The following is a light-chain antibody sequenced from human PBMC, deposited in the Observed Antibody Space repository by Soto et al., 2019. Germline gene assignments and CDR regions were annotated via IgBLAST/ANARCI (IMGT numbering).Light chain of an antibody. CDR3: QHYIHRPPWT. Sequence: EIVMTQSPATLSVSPGERATLSCRASQSVSDNLAWHQQKPGQAPRLLIYGASTRATGIPARFSGSGSGTESTLTFSSLRSKDSPFYYCQHYIHRPPWTFAQGPRWKSN. V-gene: IGKV3-15*01. J-gene: IGKJ1*01. CDR2: GAS. CDR1: QSVSDN.